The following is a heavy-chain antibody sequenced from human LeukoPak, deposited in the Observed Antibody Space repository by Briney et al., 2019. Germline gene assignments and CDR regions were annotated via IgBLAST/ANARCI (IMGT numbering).Heavy chain of an antibody. CDR1: GFTFSSYA. CDR2: ISGSGGST. D-gene: IGHD3-3*01. Sequence: GGSLRLSCAASGFTFSSYAMSWVRQAPGKGLEWVSAISGSGGSTYYADSVKGWFTISRDNSKNTLYLQMNSLRAEDTAVYYCAKSAKGYDFWSGYGFDYWGQGTLVTVSS. J-gene: IGHJ4*02. V-gene: IGHV3-23*01. CDR3: AKSAKGYDFWSGYGFDY.